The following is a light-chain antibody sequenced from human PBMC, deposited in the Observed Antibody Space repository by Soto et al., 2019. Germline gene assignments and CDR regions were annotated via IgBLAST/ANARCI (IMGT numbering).Light chain of an antibody. CDR2: DAS. V-gene: IGKV3-11*01. Sequence: EIVLTQSPATLSLSPGERATLSCRASQSVSSYLAWYQQKPGQAPRLLIYDASHRATGIPARFSGSGSGTDFTLTISCLEPEDFAVYYCQQRSNWPPRFTFGPGTKVDIK. CDR3: QQRSNWPPRFT. J-gene: IGKJ3*01. CDR1: QSVSSY.